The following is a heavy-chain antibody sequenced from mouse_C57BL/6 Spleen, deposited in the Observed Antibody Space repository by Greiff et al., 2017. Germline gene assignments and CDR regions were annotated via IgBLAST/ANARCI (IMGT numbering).Heavy chain of an antibody. CDR1: GYAFSSYW. V-gene: IGHV1-80*01. J-gene: IGHJ2*01. D-gene: IGHD1-1*01. Sequence: VQLQQSGAELVKPGASVKISCKASGYAFSSYWMNWVKQRPGKGLEWIGQIYPGDGDTNYNGKFKGKATLTADKSSSTAYMQLSSLTSEDSAVYFCGRIFITTVVATDYWGQGTTLTVSS. CDR3: GRIFITTVVATDY. CDR2: IYPGDGDT.